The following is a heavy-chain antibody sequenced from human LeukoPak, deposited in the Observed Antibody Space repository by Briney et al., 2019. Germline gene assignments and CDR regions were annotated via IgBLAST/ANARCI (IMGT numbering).Heavy chain of an antibody. CDR3: AKHSHDGSAPYYEVQLDY. CDR2: IRYDGSNK. CDR1: GFSLSSYG. V-gene: IGHV3-30*02. D-gene: IGHD3-22*01. Sequence: PGGSLRLSCEASGFSLSSYGMHWVRQAPGKGLEWVASIRYDGSNKYYTDSVKGRFTISRDNSKNTVYLQMNSLRAEDTATYYCAKHSHDGSAPYYEVQLDYWGQGTLVTVSS. J-gene: IGHJ4*02.